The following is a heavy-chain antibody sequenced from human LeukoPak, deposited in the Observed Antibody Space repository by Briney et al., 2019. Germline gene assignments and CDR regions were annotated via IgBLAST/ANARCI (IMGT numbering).Heavy chain of an antibody. CDR1: GFTFSSYA. D-gene: IGHD1-14*01. CDR3: GRDLTTLECPGHYYGMDV. CDR2: ISSDGTNK. V-gene: IGHV3-30-3*01. J-gene: IGHJ6*02. Sequence: GGSLRLSCVASGFTFSSYAMHWVGQAPGKGLEWVIVISSDGTNKYYADSVKGRFTVSRDNSKNTLYLQMNSLRDKDTAVYYCGRDLTTLECPGHYYGMDVWGQGTTVTVSS.